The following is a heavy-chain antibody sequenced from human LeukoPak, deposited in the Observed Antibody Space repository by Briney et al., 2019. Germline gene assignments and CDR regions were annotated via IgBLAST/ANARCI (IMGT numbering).Heavy chain of an antibody. V-gene: IGHV3-48*01. Sequence: PGGSLRLSCAASGFTFSSYEMNWVRQAPGKGLEWVSYISSSSSTIYYADSVKGRFTISRDNAKNSLYLQMNSLRAEDTAVYYCARDEVVVAPDAFDIWGQGTMVTVSS. CDR1: GFTFSSYE. D-gene: IGHD3-22*01. CDR3: ARDEVVVAPDAFDI. J-gene: IGHJ3*02. CDR2: ISSSSSTI.